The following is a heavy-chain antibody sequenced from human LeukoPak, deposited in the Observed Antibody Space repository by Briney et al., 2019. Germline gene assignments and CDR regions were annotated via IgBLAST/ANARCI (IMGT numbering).Heavy chain of an antibody. J-gene: IGHJ6*02. CDR1: GGSISSSNW. Sequence: PSGTLSLTCAVSGGSISSSNWWSWVRQPPGKGLEWIGEIYHSGSTNYNPSLKGRVTISVDKSKNQFSLKLSSVTAADTAVYYCAREMRSDYYYYGMDVWGQGTTVTVSS. CDR3: AREMRSDYYYYGMDV. CDR2: IYHSGST. V-gene: IGHV4-4*02.